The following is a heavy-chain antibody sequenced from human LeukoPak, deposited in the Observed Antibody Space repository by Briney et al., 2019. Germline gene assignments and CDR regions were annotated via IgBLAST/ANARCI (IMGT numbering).Heavy chain of an antibody. D-gene: IGHD6-19*01. CDR3: ARDSPGIAVAGTVDY. V-gene: IGHV1-69*04. Sequence: ASVKVSCKTSGYTFTGYYIHWVRQAPGQGLEWMGRIIPILGIANYAQKFQGRVTITADKSTSTAYMELSSLRSEDTAVYYCARDSPGIAVAGTVDYWGRGTLVTVSS. J-gene: IGHJ4*02. CDR1: GYTFTGYY. CDR2: IIPILGIA.